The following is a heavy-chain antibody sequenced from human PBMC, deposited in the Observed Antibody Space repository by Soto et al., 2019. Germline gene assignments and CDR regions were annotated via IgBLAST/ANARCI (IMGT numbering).Heavy chain of an antibody. CDR1: GSPFSTSN. Sequence: EVQLVEAGGGLVQAGGSLRLSCAASGSPFSTSNMNWVRQAPGKGLEWVSYLDSASSAIHYADSVRGRFTISRDNAKNSLYLQLNSLRAEDTAVYYCVKDGSYYFDYWGQGALVTVSS. CDR3: VKDGSYYFDY. V-gene: IGHV3-48*01. CDR2: LDSASSAI. D-gene: IGHD3-10*01. J-gene: IGHJ4*02.